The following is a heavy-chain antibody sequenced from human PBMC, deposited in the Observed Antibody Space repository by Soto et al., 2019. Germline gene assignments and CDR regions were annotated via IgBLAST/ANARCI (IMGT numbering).Heavy chain of an antibody. CDR3: AKTSASRSPKSSYFVY. Sequence: PGGSVRLSCAASGLPFSSNALSWVRQAPGKGLEWVSTFGGSRGNAFDAGSVRGRFTISRDNSKNTLYLQMDSLRAEHTAVYSCAKTSASRSPKSSYFVYWDQGTLVAASS. CDR2: FGGSRGNA. V-gene: IGHV3-23*01. J-gene: IGHJ4*02. CDR1: GLPFSSNA. D-gene: IGHD2-15*01.